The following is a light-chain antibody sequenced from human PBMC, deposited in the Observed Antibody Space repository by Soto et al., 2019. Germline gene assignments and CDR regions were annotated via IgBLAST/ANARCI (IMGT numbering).Light chain of an antibody. CDR2: GAS. J-gene: IGKJ1*01. CDR3: QQYNNWWT. Sequence: EIVMTQSPATLSLSHGERATLSCRASQSVSSNLAWYQQKPGQAPRLLIYGASTRATGIPARFSGSGSGTEFTLTISSLQSEDFAVYYCQQYNNWWTFGQGTKVDIK. V-gene: IGKV3-15*01. CDR1: QSVSSN.